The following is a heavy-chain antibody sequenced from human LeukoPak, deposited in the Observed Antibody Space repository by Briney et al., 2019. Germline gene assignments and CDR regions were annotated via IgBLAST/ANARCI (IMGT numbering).Heavy chain of an antibody. Sequence: SETLSLTCTVSGCSVSSGSYYWSWIRQPPGKGLEWIGYIYYSGSTNYNPSLKSRVTISVDTSKNQFSLKLSSVTAADTAVYYCARYDILTGYARWGQGTLVTVSS. J-gene: IGHJ4*02. CDR2: IYYSGST. CDR1: GCSVSSGSYY. CDR3: ARYDILTGYAR. V-gene: IGHV4-61*01. D-gene: IGHD3-9*01.